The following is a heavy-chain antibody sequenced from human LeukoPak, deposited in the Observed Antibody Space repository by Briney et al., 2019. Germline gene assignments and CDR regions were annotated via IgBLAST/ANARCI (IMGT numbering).Heavy chain of an antibody. CDR2: ISDSGGST. V-gene: IGHV3-23*01. J-gene: IGHJ4*02. Sequence: GGSLRLSCAASGFTFSSYAMSWVRQAPGKGLEWVSAISDSGGSTYYADSVKGRFTISRDNSKNTLYLQMNSLRAEDTAVYYCARDFLNRQFDYWGQGTLVTVSS. CDR1: GFTFSSYA. CDR3: ARDFLNRQFDY.